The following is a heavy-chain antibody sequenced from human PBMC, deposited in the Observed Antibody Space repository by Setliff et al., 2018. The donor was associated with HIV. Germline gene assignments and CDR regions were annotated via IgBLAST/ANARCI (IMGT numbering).Heavy chain of an antibody. CDR2: ISHSGSS. V-gene: IGHV4-34*01. J-gene: IGHJ4*02. CDR1: GESFSPYY. D-gene: IGHD3-3*01. CDR3: VRGANFYTPRKRIFDH. Sequence: SETLSLTCAVYGESFSPYYWNWIRQSPGKGLEWIGEISHSGSSNYSPSLESRLTISVDTSKNQVSPKLNSVTAADSAVYYCVRGANFYTPRKRIFDHWGQGVLVTVSS.